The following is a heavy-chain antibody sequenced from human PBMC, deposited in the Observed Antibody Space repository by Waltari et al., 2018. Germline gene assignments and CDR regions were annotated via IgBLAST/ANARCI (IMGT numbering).Heavy chain of an antibody. J-gene: IGHJ2*01. CDR2: ISYSGST. V-gene: IGHV4-59*08. Sequence: QVQLQESGPGLVKPWETLSLTCGVSGGSTSNYYWSWIRQFPGRGLEWLGYISYSGSTDHTPSLKVRVTMSLDANNFSLEMTPLTATDTAVYFCARHFQGGGVTRHYFDLWGRGTPVTVSS. CDR1: GGSTSNYY. D-gene: IGHD4-17*01. CDR3: ARHFQGGGVTRHYFDL.